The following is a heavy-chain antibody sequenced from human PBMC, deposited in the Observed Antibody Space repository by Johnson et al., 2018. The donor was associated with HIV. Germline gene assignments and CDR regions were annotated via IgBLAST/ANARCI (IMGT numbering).Heavy chain of an antibody. D-gene: IGHD6-13*01. CDR3: ARDGVYSSPQDAFAI. CDR1: GFTFSNYW. CDR2: IKEDGSED. Sequence: VQLVESGGGLVQPGGSLRLSCAASGFTFSNYWMSWVRLAPGKGLEWLANIKEDGSEDSYVDSLKGRFTIPRDNAQNSLYLLMDSLRAEDSAMYYCARDGVYSSPQDAFAICGQGTMVTVSS. V-gene: IGHV3-7*05. J-gene: IGHJ3*02.